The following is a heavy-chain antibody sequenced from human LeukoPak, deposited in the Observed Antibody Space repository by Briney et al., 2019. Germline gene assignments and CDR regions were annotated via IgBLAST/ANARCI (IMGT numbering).Heavy chain of an antibody. CDR3: ARDSGYYYGSGSYPPDY. D-gene: IGHD3-10*01. V-gene: IGHV3-64*01. CDR2: ISSNGGST. Sequence: PGGSLRLSCAASGFTFSSYGMHWVRQAPGKGLEYVSAISSNGGSTYYANSVKGRFTISRDNSKNTLYLQMGSPRAEDMAVYYCARDSGYYYGSGSYPPDYWGQGTLVTVSS. CDR1: GFTFSSYG. J-gene: IGHJ4*02.